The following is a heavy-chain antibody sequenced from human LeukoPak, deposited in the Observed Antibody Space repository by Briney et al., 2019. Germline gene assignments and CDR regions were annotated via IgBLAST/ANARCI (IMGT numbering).Heavy chain of an antibody. D-gene: IGHD6-13*01. CDR2: IYTSGNT. CDR3: ARRAGIAAAGKGWFDP. CDR1: GGSISSFY. Sequence: SETLSLTCTVSGGSISSFYWSWIRQPAGKGLEWIGRIYTSGNTNYNPSLKSRVTISVDTSKNQFSLKLSSVTAADTAVYYCARRAGIAAAGKGWFDPWGQGTLVTVSS. V-gene: IGHV4-4*07. J-gene: IGHJ5*02.